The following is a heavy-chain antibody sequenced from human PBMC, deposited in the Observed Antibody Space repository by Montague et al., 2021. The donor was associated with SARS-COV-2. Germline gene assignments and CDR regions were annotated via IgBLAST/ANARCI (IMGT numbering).Heavy chain of an antibody. CDR1: GYSIITDNW. CDR3: ARKGSGRSDLAY. Sequence: SETLSLTCVVPGYSIITDNWWTWLRLPPGQVLSCVGVIYHTGSTKYKPSLKSRVSMSVDKYWNQFSLRLTSVTAADTAIYYCARKGSGRSDLAYWGQGTLVTVSS. D-gene: IGHD1-26*01. CDR2: IYHTGST. V-gene: IGHV4-4*02. J-gene: IGHJ4*02.